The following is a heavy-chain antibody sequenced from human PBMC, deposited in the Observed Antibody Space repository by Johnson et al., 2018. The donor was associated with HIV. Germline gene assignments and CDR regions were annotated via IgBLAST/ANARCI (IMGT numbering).Heavy chain of an antibody. CDR2: INGSDGAT. V-gene: IGHV3-23*04. CDR1: KLTFSNYA. CDR3: ARDLGPDGAFDI. D-gene: IGHD5-24*01. Sequence: VQLVESGGGLVQPGGSLRLSCAASKLTFSNYAMTWVRQAPGKGLEWVSSINGSDGATYYAVSVKGRFTISTDNSNNTLYLQMNSLRAEDTAVYYCARDLGPDGAFDIWGQGTMVTVSS. J-gene: IGHJ3*02.